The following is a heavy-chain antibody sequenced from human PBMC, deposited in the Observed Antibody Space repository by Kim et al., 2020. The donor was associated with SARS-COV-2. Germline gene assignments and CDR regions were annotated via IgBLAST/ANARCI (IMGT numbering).Heavy chain of an antibody. V-gene: IGHV3-23*01. D-gene: IGHD6-19*01. Sequence: GGSLRLSCAASGFSLSSFGMSWVRQAPGKGLEWVSFINNNGDNTNYAESVKGRFTISRDNSKNTLFLQMNSLRAEDTAVYYCAKKVALKLSSGWYLDSWGQGTLVTVSS. CDR3: AKKVALKLSSGWYLDS. CDR1: GFSLSSFG. CDR2: INNNGDNT. J-gene: IGHJ5*01.